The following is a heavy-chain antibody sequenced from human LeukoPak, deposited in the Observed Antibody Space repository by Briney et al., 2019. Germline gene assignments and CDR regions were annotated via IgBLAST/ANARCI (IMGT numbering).Heavy chain of an antibody. CDR1: GGSISSGGYY. V-gene: IGHV4-31*03. CDR2: IYYSGST. Sequence: PSETLSLTCTVSGGSISSGGYYCSWIRQHPGKGLEWIGYIYYSGSTYYNPSLKSRVTISVDTSKNQFSLKLSSVTAADTAVYYCAKDVSQWLVRLDYWGQGVLVTVSS. D-gene: IGHD6-19*01. J-gene: IGHJ4*02. CDR3: AKDVSQWLVRLDY.